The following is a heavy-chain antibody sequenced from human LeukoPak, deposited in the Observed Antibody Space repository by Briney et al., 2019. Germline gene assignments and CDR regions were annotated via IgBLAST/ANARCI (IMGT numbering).Heavy chain of an antibody. CDR1: GYSFTSYY. V-gene: IGHV1-46*01. J-gene: IGHJ4*02. D-gene: IGHD5-18*01. Sequence: GASVKVSCKASGYSFTSYYMHWVRQAPGQGLEWMGVINPSGSTDYAQKFQGRVTMTRDTSTNTVYMDLSSLRSEDTAVYHCARAGGYSYGLDYWGQGTLVTVSS. CDR3: ARAGGYSYGLDY. CDR2: INPSGST.